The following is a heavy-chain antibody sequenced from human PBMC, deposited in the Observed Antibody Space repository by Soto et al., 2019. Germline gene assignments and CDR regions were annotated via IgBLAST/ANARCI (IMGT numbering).Heavy chain of an antibody. CDR1: GFTLSDHF. CDR2: TRNKANSYTT. J-gene: IGHJ4*02. Sequence: PGGSLRLSCAASGFTLSDHFMDWVRQAPGKGLEWVGRTRNKANSYTTEYAASVKGRFTISRDESKNSLYLQMNSLKIEDTAVYYCARDLTGTADYWGQGTLVTVSS. V-gene: IGHV3-72*01. D-gene: IGHD1-1*01. CDR3: ARDLTGTADY.